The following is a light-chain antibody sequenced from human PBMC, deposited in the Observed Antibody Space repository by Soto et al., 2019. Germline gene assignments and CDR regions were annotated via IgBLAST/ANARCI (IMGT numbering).Light chain of an antibody. CDR3: QQDFSLPWT. CDR2: GAS. V-gene: IGKV3D-7*01. J-gene: IGKJ1*01. Sequence: EIVLTQSPGTLSLSPGERATLSCRASQSVNSNYLAWHQQKPGQAPRLLIYGASTRATGIPARFSGSGSETDFTLTINSLQPEDFAVYYCQQDFSLPWTFGQGTKVEI. CDR1: QSVNSNY.